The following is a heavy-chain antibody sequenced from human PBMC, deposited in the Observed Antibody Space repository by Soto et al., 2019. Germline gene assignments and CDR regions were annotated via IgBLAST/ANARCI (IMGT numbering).Heavy chain of an antibody. CDR1: GYTFTSYG. CDR3: ARVGYYDFWSNYYGMDV. CDR2: ISAYNGNT. Sequence: SVXVSCQASGYTFTSYGISWVRQSPGQGLEWMGWISAYNGNTNYAQKLQGRVTMTTDTSTSTAYMELRSLRSDDTAVYYCARVGYYDFWSNYYGMDVWGQGTTVTVYS. D-gene: IGHD3-3*01. V-gene: IGHV1-18*01. J-gene: IGHJ6*02.